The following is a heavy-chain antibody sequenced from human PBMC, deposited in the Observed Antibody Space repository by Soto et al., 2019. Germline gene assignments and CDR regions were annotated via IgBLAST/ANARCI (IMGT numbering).Heavy chain of an antibody. CDR2: ISSSSSYI. Sequence: GGSLRLFCATSRFTFSSYSMNWVRQAPGKGLEWVSSISSSSSYIYYADSVKGRFTISRDNAKNSLYLQMNSLRAEDTAVYYCARASGSSPPGYWGQGTMVTVSS. D-gene: IGHD1-26*01. V-gene: IGHV3-21*01. CDR3: ARASGSSPPGY. CDR1: RFTFSSYS. J-gene: IGHJ4*02.